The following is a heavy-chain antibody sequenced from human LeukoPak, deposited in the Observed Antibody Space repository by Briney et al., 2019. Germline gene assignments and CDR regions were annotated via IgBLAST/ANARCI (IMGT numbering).Heavy chain of an antibody. J-gene: IGHJ5*02. CDR3: ARETGEGWFDP. CDR1: GGSFSGYY. D-gene: IGHD1-14*01. CDR2: IYYSGST. V-gene: IGHV4-34*01. Sequence: SETLSLTCAVYGGSFSGYYWSWIRQPPGKGLEWIGSIYYSGSTYYNPSLKSRVTISVDTSKNQFSLKLSSVTAADTAVYYCARETGEGWFDPWGQGTLVTVSP.